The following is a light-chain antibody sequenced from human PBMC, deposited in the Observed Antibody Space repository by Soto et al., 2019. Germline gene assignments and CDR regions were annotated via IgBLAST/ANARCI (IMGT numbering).Light chain of an antibody. CDR2: AAY. CDR3: QQLNSYPLT. V-gene: IGKV1-9*01. Sequence: DLQLTQAPSFLSASVGDRVTITCRASQGISSYLAWHQQKPGKAPQLLLYAAYTLQSEVPSRFNRHRSVTEYTHTNSSLQPEDFATYYCQQLNSYPLTFGGGTKVEIK. J-gene: IGKJ4*01. CDR1: QGISSY.